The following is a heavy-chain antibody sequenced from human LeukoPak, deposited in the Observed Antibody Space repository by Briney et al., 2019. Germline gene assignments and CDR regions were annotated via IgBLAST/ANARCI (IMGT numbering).Heavy chain of an antibody. J-gene: IGHJ3*02. V-gene: IGHV1-18*01. CDR2: ISAYNGNT. D-gene: IGHD3-10*01. CDR1: GYTFTSYG. CDR3: ARDARGSAHDAFDI. Sequence: GASVKVSCTASGYTFTSYGISWVRQAPGQGLEWMGWISAYNGNTNYAQKLQGRVTMTTDTSTSTAYMELRSLRSDDTAVYYCARDARGSAHDAFDIWGQGTMVTVSS.